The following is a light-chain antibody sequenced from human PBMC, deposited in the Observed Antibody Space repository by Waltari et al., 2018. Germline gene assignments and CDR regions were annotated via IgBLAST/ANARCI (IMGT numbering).Light chain of an antibody. J-gene: IGLJ1*01. CDR2: EVS. CDR1: SNDVGTSHR. V-gene: IGLV2-23*02. Sequence: QSALPQPASMSGSPGQSIAISCTGNSNDVGTSHRCPWDQPHPGKAPKLMIYEVSERPSGVSDRFSGSKSGNTASLTISGLQAEDEADYYCCSYAGSSHYLFGTGTRVTVL. CDR3: CSYAGSSHYL.